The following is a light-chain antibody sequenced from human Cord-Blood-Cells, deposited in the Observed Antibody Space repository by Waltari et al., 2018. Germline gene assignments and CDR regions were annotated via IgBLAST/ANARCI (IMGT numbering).Light chain of an antibody. CDR1: SSNIGSNS. CDR2: RNN. Sequence: QSVLTQPPSASGTPGQRVTISCSGRSSNIGSNSVYWYQQLPGTAPKLLNYRNNQRPSGVPDRFSGSKSGTSASLAISGLRSEDEADYYCAAWDDSLSGWVFGGGTKLTVL. CDR3: AAWDDSLSGWV. J-gene: IGLJ3*02. V-gene: IGLV1-47*01.